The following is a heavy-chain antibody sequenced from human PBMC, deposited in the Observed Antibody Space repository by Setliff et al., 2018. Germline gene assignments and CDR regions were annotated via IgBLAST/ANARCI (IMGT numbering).Heavy chain of an antibody. V-gene: IGHV3-7*01. CDR3: FSATGY. CDR1: GFSFRTYW. J-gene: IGHJ4*02. CDR2: INPEGSGK. Sequence: GGSLRLSCTASGFSFRTYWMTWVRQVPGKGLEWVANINPEGSGKYYVDSVKGRFTISRENAKSSLYLQMNSLRVDDTAVYYCFSATGYWGQGILVTVSS. D-gene: IGHD6-19*01.